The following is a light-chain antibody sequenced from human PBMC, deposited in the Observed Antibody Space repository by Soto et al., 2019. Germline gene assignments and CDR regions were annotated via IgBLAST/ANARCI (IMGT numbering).Light chain of an antibody. CDR2: EVT. CDR3: SSYTISSTYV. CDR1: SSDVGTYDD. Sequence: QSALTQPASVSASPGQSITISCTGTSSDVGTYDDVSWYRQHPGKGPKLLIYEVTNRPSGVSNRFSGSKSGNTASLTISGLQAEDEADYYCSSYTISSTYVSGSGTKLTVL. V-gene: IGLV2-14*01. J-gene: IGLJ1*01.